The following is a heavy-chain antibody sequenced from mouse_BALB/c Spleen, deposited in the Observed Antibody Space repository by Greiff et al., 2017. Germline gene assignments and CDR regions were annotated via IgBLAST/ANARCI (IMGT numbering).Heavy chain of an antibody. V-gene: IGHV14-3*02. Sequence: DVKLQESGAELVKPGASVKLSCTASGFNIKDTYMHWVKQRPEQGLEWNGRIDPANGNTKYDPKFQGKATITADTSSNTAYLQLSSLTSEDTAVYYCARDGLFEDAMDYWGQGTSVTVSS. J-gene: IGHJ4*01. CDR1: GFNIKDTY. CDR2: IDPANGNT. CDR3: ARDGLFEDAMDY.